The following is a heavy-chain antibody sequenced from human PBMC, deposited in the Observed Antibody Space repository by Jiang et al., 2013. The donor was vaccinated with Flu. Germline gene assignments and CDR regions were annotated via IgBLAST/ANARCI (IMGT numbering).Heavy chain of an antibody. CDR1: GYTFTGYY. CDR3: ARGRYDFWSGYYTSSGMDV. J-gene: IGHJ6*02. V-gene: IGHV1-2*06. CDR2: INPNSGGT. D-gene: IGHD3-3*01. Sequence: VQLVESGAEVKKPGASVKVSCKASGYTFTGYYMHWVRQAPGQGLEWMGRINPNSGGTNYAQKFQGRVTMTRDTSISTAYMELSSLRSEDTAVYYCARGRYDFWSGYYTSSGMDVWGQGTTVTVSS.